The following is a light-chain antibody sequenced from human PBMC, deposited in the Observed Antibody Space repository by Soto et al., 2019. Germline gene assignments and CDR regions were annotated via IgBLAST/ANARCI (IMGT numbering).Light chain of an antibody. Sequence: SYELTQPPSVSVSPGQTARITCSGDALPKQYAYWYQQKPGQAPVLVIYKDSERPSGIPERFSGSSSRTTVTLTISEVQAEDEADYYCQSADSSGTYRVFGGGTKLTVL. J-gene: IGLJ3*02. CDR3: QSADSSGTYRV. V-gene: IGLV3-25*03. CDR1: ALPKQY. CDR2: KDS.